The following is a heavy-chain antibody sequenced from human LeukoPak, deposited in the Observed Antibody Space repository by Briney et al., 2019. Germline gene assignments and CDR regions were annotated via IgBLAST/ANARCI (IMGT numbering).Heavy chain of an antibody. J-gene: IGHJ4*02. CDR3: VKGQHGWFGELYAAENDY. CDR1: GFTFSSYG. V-gene: IGHV3-30*18. CDR2: ISYDGSNK. D-gene: IGHD3-10*01. Sequence: GRSLRLSCAASGFTFSSYGMHWVRQAPGKGLEWVAVISYDGSNKYYADSVKGRFTISRDNSKNTLYLQMNSLRAEDTAVYYCVKGQHGWFGELYAAENDYWGQGTLVNVSS.